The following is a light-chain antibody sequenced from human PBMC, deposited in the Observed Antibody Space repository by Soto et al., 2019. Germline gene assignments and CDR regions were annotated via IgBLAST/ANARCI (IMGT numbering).Light chain of an antibody. Sequence: DIQVTQSPSCLAASVGGRVTITCQASQDISNYLNWYQQKPGKAPKLLIYDASNLETGVPSRFSGSGSETDFTLTISSLQPEDFATYYCQQANSFPHTFGGGTKVDIK. CDR2: DAS. J-gene: IGKJ4*01. CDR3: QQANSFPHT. CDR1: QDISNY. V-gene: IGKV1-33*01.